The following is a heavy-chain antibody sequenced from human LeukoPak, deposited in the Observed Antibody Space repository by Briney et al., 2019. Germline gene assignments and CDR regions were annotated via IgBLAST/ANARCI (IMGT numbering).Heavy chain of an antibody. J-gene: IGHJ6*02. CDR1: GYTFTGYY. CDR3: ARGRDSSGWYYYYGMDV. V-gene: IGHV1-2*02. D-gene: IGHD6-19*01. CDR2: INPNSGGT. Sequence: GASVKVSCKASGYTFTGYYMHWVRQAPGQGLEWMGWINPNSGGTNYAQKFQGRVTMTRNTSISTAYMELSSLRSEDTAVYYCARGRDSSGWYYYYGMDVWGQGTTVTVSS.